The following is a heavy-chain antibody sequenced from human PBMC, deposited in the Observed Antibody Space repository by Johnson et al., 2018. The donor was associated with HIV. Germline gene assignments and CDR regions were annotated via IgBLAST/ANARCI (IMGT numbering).Heavy chain of an antibody. CDR3: ARGEYQLLSGGFAFDI. J-gene: IGHJ3*02. CDR1: GFTVSSNY. V-gene: IGHV3-66*02. D-gene: IGHD2-2*01. Sequence: VQLVESGGGVVQPGRSLRLSCAASGFTVSSNYMSWVRQAPGKGLEWVSVIYSGGSTYYADSVRGRFTISRDNSKNTLYLQMNSLRAEDTAVYYCARGEYQLLSGGFAFDIWGQGTMVTVSS. CDR2: IYSGGST.